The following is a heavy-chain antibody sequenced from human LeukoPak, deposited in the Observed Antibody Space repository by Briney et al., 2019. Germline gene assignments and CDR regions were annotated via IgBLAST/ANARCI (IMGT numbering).Heavy chain of an antibody. Sequence: SETLSLTCTVSGGSISTYYWSWIRRPPGKGLEWIGYIYYSGSTNYNPSLKSRVSISVDTSKNQFSLKLSSVTAADTAVYYCARVVRMYYYDSSDSPDYFDYWGQGTLVTVSS. V-gene: IGHV4-59*01. D-gene: IGHD3-22*01. J-gene: IGHJ4*02. CDR1: GGSISTYY. CDR2: IYYSGST. CDR3: ARVVRMYYYDSSDSPDYFDY.